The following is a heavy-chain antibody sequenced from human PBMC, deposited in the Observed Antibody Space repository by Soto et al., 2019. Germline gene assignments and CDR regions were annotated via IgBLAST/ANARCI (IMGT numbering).Heavy chain of an antibody. V-gene: IGHV4-61*08. D-gene: IGHD3-9*01. CDR1: GGSISSGGYS. Sequence: PSETLSLTCAVSGGSISSGGYSWNWIRQPPGKGLEWIGYIYYSGSTNYNPSLKSRVTISVDTSKNQFSLKLSSVTAADTAVYYCARGLYYDILTGYWANWFDPWGQGTLVTVSS. CDR3: ARGLYYDILTGYWANWFDP. CDR2: IYYSGST. J-gene: IGHJ5*02.